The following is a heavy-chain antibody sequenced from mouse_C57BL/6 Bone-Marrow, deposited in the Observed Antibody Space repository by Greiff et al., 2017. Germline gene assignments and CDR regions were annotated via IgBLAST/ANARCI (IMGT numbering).Heavy chain of an antibody. CDR1: GYTFTSYW. D-gene: IGHD1-1*01. Sequence: QVQLQQPGAELVKPGASVKMSCKASGYTFTSYWITWVKQRPGQGLEWIGDSYPGSGSTNYNEKFKSKATLTVDTSSSTAYMQLSSLTSEDSAVYYCARGGVTVVEGNYAMDYWGQGTSVTVSS. CDR2: SYPGSGST. J-gene: IGHJ4*01. V-gene: IGHV1-55*01. CDR3: ARGGVTVVEGNYAMDY.